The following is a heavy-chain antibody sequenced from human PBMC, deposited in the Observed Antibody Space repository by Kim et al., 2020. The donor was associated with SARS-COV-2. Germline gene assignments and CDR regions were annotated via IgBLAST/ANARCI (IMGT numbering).Heavy chain of an antibody. Sequence: SVKVSCKPSGGTFNSYGISWVRQAPGHGLEWVGGVIPILGTTSYAQKFQGRVTIDADASTSTVYMDLSNLRPEDTAVYYCARAVTDGYTFVNPAFGYWGQGTLVTVAS. J-gene: IGHJ4*02. D-gene: IGHD5-12*01. V-gene: IGHV1-69*13. CDR1: GGTFNSYG. CDR3: ARAVTDGYTFVNPAFGY. CDR2: VIPILGTT.